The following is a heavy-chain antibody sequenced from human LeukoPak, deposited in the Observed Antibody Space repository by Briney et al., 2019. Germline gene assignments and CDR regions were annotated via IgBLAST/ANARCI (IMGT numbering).Heavy chain of an antibody. J-gene: IGHJ4*02. CDR2: IYHSGST. V-gene: IGHV4-30-2*01. CDR3: ARAEHGPTYYYDSSGPLDY. CDR1: GGSISSGGYS. D-gene: IGHD3-22*01. Sequence: SQTLSLTCAVSGGSISSGGYSWSRIRQPPGKGLEWIGYIYHSGSTYYNPSLKSRVTISVDRSKNQFSLKLSSVTAADTAVYYCARAEHGPTYYYDSSGPLDYWGQGTLVTVSS.